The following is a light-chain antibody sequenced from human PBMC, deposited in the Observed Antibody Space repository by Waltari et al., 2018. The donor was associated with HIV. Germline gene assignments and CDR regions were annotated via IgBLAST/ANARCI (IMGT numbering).Light chain of an antibody. Sequence: QSVLTQPPSASGTPGQRVPISCSESSSNIGGNPVSWYQQLPGTAPKLLIYSNNQRPSGVPDRFSGSRSGTSASLAISGLQSEDETDYYCATWDDSLNGWVFGGGTKLTVL. V-gene: IGLV1-44*01. J-gene: IGLJ3*02. CDR3: ATWDDSLNGWV. CDR2: SNN. CDR1: SSNIGGNP.